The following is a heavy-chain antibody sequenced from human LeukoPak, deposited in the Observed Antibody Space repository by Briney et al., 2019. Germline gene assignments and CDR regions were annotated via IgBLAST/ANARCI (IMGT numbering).Heavy chain of an antibody. V-gene: IGHV3-23*01. J-gene: IGHJ4*02. CDR2: ISGSGGSI. CDR3: AKGGDGYNYYFDY. D-gene: IGHD5-24*01. CDR1: GLTFSDYA. Sequence: AGGSLRLSCTASGLTFSDYAMSWVRQAPGKGLEWVSGISGSGGSIRYADPVKGRFIISRDNSKNTLYLQMNSLRAEDTAVYYCAKGGDGYNYYFDYWGQETLVTVSS.